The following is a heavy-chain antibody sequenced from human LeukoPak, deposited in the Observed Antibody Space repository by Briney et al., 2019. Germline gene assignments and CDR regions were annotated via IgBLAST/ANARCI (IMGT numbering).Heavy chain of an antibody. CDR1: GFTFSSYA. Sequence: PGGSLRLSCAASGFTFSSYAMSWVRQAPGKGLEWVSAISGSGGSTYYADSVKGRFTISRDNSKNTLYLQMNSLRAEDTAVYYCAKDSGYYYDSSGYRTPLPRYYFDYWGQGTLVTVSS. D-gene: IGHD3-22*01. CDR3: AKDSGYYYDSSGYRTPLPRYYFDY. J-gene: IGHJ4*02. CDR2: ISGSGGST. V-gene: IGHV3-23*01.